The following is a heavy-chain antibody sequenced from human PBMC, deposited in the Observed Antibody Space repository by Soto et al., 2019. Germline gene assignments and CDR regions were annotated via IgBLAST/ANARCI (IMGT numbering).Heavy chain of an antibody. CDR2: IKSNTDGGTT. CDR3: TTGIGIEIRAYYYDGMDV. CDR1: GFTFSNAW. J-gene: IGHJ6*02. Sequence: EVQLVESGGGLVKPGGSLRLSCAASGFTFSNAWMNCVRQAPGKGPEWVGSIKSNTDGGTTDYAAPVKGRFTISTDDSKNTLYLQMNSLKTEDTAVYYCTTGIGIEIRAYYYDGMDVWGQGRTVTVSS. V-gene: IGHV3-15*07.